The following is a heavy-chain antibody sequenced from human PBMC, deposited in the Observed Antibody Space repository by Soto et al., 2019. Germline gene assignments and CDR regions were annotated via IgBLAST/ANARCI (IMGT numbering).Heavy chain of an antibody. CDR2: ISGSGGST. D-gene: IGHD2-2*01. J-gene: IGHJ6*03. CDR1: GFTFSSYA. CDR3: AKSGPQNIVVVPAAGDYYYMDV. Sequence: GGSLRLSCAASGFTFSSYAMSWVRQAPGKGLEWVSAISGSGGSTYYADSVKGRFTISRDNSKNTLYLQMNSLRAEDTAVYYCAKSGPQNIVVVPAAGDYYYMDVWGKGTTVTVSS. V-gene: IGHV3-23*01.